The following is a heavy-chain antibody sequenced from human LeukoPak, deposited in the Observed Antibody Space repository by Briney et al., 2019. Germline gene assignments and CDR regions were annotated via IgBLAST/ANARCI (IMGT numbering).Heavy chain of an antibody. CDR2: IYYSGST. V-gene: IGHV4-39*07. Sequence: SETLSLTCTVSGGSISSSSYYWGWIRQPPGKGLEWIGSIYYSGSTYYNPSLKSRVTISVDTSKNQFSLKLSSVTAADTAVYYCARDEWAAAGSNWFDPWGQGTLVTVSS. CDR3: ARDEWAAAGSNWFDP. J-gene: IGHJ5*02. D-gene: IGHD6-13*01. CDR1: GGSISSSSYY.